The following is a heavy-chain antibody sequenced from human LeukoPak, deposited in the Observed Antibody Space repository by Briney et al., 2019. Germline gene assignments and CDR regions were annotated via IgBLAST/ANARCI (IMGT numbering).Heavy chain of an antibody. D-gene: IGHD6-13*01. CDR1: GFSFSGYF. J-gene: IGHJ1*01. Sequence: TGGSLRLSCAASGFSFSGYFMTWVRQAPGKGLEWIAFISSDGNSKYYADSVRGRFTISRDNAKNSLYLQTNSLRAEDTAVYYCASSDPQPHGYFQYWGQGTLVTVSS. CDR3: ASSDPQPHGYFQY. CDR2: ISSDGNSK. V-gene: IGHV3-11*04.